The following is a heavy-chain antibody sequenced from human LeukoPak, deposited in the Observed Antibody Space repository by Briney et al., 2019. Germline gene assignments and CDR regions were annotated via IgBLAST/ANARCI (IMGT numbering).Heavy chain of an antibody. CDR2: IYSGGSR. Sequence: GGSLRLSCAASGFTVSNNYISWVRQAPGKGLEWVSVIYSGGSRYYTDSVKDRFTISRDNSKNTLYLQMNSLSADDTPVYYCAGNNFSDRSSYFHHNLLLDLWGRGTLVNFFS. V-gene: IGHV3-66*01. J-gene: IGHJ2*01. CDR3: AGNNFSDRSSYFHHNLLLDL. CDR1: GFTVSNNY. D-gene: IGHD3-10*01.